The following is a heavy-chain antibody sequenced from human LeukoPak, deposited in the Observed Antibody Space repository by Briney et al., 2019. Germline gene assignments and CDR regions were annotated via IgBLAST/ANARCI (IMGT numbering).Heavy chain of an antibody. Sequence: GGSLRLSCAASGFTFSSFGMHWVRQAPGKGLEWVAVISYDGSNKYYADSVKGRFTISRDNSKNTLYLQMNSLRAEDTAVYYCAKDTGSCPDYWGQGTLVTVSS. V-gene: IGHV3-30*18. J-gene: IGHJ4*02. CDR2: ISYDGSNK. CDR1: GFTFSSFG. CDR3: AKDTGSCPDY. D-gene: IGHD2-15*01.